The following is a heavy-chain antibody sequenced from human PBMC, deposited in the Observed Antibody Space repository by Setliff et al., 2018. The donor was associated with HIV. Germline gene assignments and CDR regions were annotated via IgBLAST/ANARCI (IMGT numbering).Heavy chain of an antibody. CDR1: GGTFSSYV. V-gene: IGHV1-69*05. CDR2: IIPMYGVT. J-gene: IGHJ3*01. Sequence: SVKVSCKASGGTFSSYVISWVRQAPGQGPEWMGGIIPMYGVTNYAQKFQGRVTITTDESTSTAYMELRSLRPDDTAVYYCAGPRGDEAFDVWGQGTMVTVSS. CDR3: AGPRGDEAFDV.